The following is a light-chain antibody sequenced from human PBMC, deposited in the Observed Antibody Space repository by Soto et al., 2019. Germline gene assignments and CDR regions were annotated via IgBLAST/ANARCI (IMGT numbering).Light chain of an antibody. V-gene: IGLV1-47*01. Sequence: QSALTQPPSASGTPGQRVTISCSGNSSNIGSNSVYWYQQFPGTAPKLLIYRDSQRPSGVPDRFSGSKSGTSASLAISGLRSEDEADYHCAAWDGSLRALLFGGGTKVTVL. J-gene: IGLJ2*01. CDR3: AAWDGSLRALL. CDR2: RDS. CDR1: SSNIGSNS.